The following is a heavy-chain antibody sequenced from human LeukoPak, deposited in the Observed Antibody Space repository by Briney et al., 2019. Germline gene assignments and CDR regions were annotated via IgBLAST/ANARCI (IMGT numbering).Heavy chain of an antibody. J-gene: IGHJ4*02. CDR2: IYYSGST. D-gene: IGHD6-13*01. CDR3: ARNLAAAVLTFDY. CDR1: GASISSGGYY. V-gene: IGHV4-31*03. Sequence: SQTLSLTCTVSGASISSGGYYWSWLRQHPGKGLEWIGYIYYSGSTYYNPSLKSRVTISVDTSKNQFSLKLSSVTAADTAVYYCARNLAAAVLTFDYWGQGTLVTVSS.